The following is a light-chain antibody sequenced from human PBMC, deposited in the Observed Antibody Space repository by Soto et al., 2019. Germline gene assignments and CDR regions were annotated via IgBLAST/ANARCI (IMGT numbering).Light chain of an antibody. CDR2: DAS. Sequence: EIVLTQSPSTLCVSPEERATLSCRASQSVSSYLAWYQQEPGQAPRLLIYDASNRATGIPARFSGSGSGTDFTLTISSLEPEDFAVYYCQQRSNWPPLSFGGGTKVDIK. V-gene: IGKV3-11*01. CDR1: QSVSSY. J-gene: IGKJ4*01. CDR3: QQRSNWPPLS.